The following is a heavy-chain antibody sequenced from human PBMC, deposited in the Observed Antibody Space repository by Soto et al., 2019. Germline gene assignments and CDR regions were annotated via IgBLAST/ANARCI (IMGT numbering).Heavy chain of an antibody. V-gene: IGHV4-39*01. Sequence: ETLSLTCTVSGGSISSSSYYWGWIRQPPGKGLEWIGSIYYSGSTYYNPSLKSRVTISVDTSKNQFSLKLSSVTAADTAVYYCARHLMIQLWDFDYWGQGTLVTVSS. CDR3: ARHLMIQLWDFDY. CDR1: GGSISSSSYY. J-gene: IGHJ4*02. D-gene: IGHD5-18*01. CDR2: IYYSGST.